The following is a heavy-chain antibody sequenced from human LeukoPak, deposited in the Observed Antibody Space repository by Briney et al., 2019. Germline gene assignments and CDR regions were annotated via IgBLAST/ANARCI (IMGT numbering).Heavy chain of an antibody. CDR1: GGTFSSYA. CDR2: IIPILGIA. Sequence: ASVKVSCKASGGTFSSYAISWVRQAPGQGLEWMGRIIPILGIANYAQKFQGRVTITADKSTSTAYMELSSLRSEDTAVYYCAREEFGSPPFDYWGQGTLVTVSS. CDR3: AREEFGSPPFDY. V-gene: IGHV1-69*04. D-gene: IGHD3-16*01. J-gene: IGHJ4*02.